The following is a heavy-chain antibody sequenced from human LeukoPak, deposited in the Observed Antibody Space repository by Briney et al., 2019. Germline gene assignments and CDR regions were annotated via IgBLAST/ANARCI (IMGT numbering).Heavy chain of an antibody. J-gene: IGHJ4*02. D-gene: IGHD3-22*01. CDR3: AKDYSDSSGYYYGDY. V-gene: IGHV3-66*02. Sequence: GGSLRLSCAASGFTVSSNYMSWVRQAPGKGLEWVSVIYSGGSTYYADSVKGRFTISRDNSKNTLYLQMNSLRADDTAVYYCAKDYSDSSGYYYGDYRGQGTLVTVSS. CDR1: GFTVSSNY. CDR2: IYSGGST.